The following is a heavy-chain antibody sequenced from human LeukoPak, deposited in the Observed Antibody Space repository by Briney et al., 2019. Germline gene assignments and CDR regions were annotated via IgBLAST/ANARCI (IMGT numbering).Heavy chain of an antibody. V-gene: IGHV4-30-2*01. J-gene: IGHJ4*02. CDR2: IYHSGTT. D-gene: IGHD3-22*01. CDR1: GVAISRGGYA. Sequence: SETLSLTCAVSGVAISRGGYAWNWIRQPPGKGLEWIAYIYHSGTTYYNPSLKSRVTISVDTSKNQYSLKLSSVTAADMAVYYCARGRYLLNSDSSGYVFDYWGQGTLVTVSS. CDR3: ARGRYLLNSDSSGYVFDY.